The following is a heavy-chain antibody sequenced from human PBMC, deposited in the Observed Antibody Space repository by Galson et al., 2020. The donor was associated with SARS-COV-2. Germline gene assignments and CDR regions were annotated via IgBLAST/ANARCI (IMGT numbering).Heavy chain of an antibody. CDR3: ARLDAYGPGY. CDR1: EFSFSNYE. V-gene: IGHV3-48*03. Sequence: TGRPLRLSCAAPEFSFSNYEMNWVRQAPGKGLEWISYISSSGRTIHYADSVKGRFTISRDNAKSSLSLQMNSLRAEDTAVYYCARLDAYGPGYWGQGTLVTVSS. CDR2: ISSSGRTI. D-gene: IGHD2-21*01. J-gene: IGHJ4*02.